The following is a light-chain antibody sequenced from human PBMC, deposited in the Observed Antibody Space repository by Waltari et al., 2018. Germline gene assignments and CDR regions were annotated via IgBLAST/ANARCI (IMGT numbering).Light chain of an antibody. V-gene: IGLV3-1*01. Sequence: SYELTQPPSVSVSPGQTASIPCSGYKLGDKYACWYQQKPGQSPVLVIYQDSKRPSGCPERFAGSNSGNTATLTISGTQAMDEADYYCQAWDSSTVVFGGGTKLTVL. CDR2: QDS. J-gene: IGLJ2*01. CDR1: KLGDKY. CDR3: QAWDSSTVV.